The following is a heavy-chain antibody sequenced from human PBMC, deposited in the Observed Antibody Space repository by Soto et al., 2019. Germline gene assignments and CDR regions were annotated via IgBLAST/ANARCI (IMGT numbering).Heavy chain of an antibody. CDR1: GGSISSSTYY. CDR3: ASFAVRGVIESY. CDR2: IYYSGST. J-gene: IGHJ4*02. V-gene: IGHV4-39*01. Sequence: PSETLSLTCTVSGGSISSSTYYWGWIRQPPGKGLEWIGNIYYSGSTYYNPSLKSRVTISVDTSKNQFSLKLTSLTAADTAVYYCASFAVRGVIESYWGQGTLVTVSS. D-gene: IGHD3-10*01.